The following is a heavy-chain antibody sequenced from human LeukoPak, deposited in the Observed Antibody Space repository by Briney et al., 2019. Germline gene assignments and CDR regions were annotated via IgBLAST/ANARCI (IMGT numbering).Heavy chain of an antibody. CDR1: GYSFTSYW. V-gene: IGHV5-51*01. CDR2: IYPGDSDT. CDR3: ASSRISYYDFWSGYYPY. Sequence: GESLKISCKGSGYSFTSYWIGWVRQMPGKGLEWTGIIYPGDSDTRYSPSFQGQVTISADKSISTAYLQWSSLKASDTAMYYCASSRISYYDFWSGYYPYWGQGTLVTVSS. J-gene: IGHJ4*02. D-gene: IGHD3-3*01.